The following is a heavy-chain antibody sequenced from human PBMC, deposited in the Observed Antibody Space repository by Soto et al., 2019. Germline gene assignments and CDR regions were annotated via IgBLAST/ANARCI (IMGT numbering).Heavy chain of an antibody. CDR2: IIPIFGTA. J-gene: IGHJ6*02. V-gene: IGHV1-69*06. Sequence: QVQLVQSGAEVKKPGSSVKVSCKASGGTFSSYAISWVRQAPGQGLEWMGGIIPIFGTANYAQKFQGRVTITADKSTRTAYMELSSLRSEDTAVYYCARRGYGDYGVHYYYGMDVWGQGTTVTVSS. D-gene: IGHD4-17*01. CDR1: GGTFSSYA. CDR3: ARRGYGDYGVHYYYGMDV.